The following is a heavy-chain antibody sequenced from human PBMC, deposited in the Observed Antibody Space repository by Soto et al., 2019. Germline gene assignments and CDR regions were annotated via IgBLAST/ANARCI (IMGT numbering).Heavy chain of an antibody. CDR3: ARLGEQWLAQWGHWYFDL. V-gene: IGHV4-34*01. J-gene: IGHJ2*01. D-gene: IGHD6-19*01. Sequence: QVQLQQWGAGLLKPSETLSLTCAVYGGSFSGYYWSWIRQPPGKGLEWIGEINHSGSTNYNPSLKSRVTISVDTSKNQFSLKLSSVTAADTAVYYCARLGEQWLAQWGHWYFDLWGRGTLVTVSS. CDR1: GGSFSGYY. CDR2: INHSGST.